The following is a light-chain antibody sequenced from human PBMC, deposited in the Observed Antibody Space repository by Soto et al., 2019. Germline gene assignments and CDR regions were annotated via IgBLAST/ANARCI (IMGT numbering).Light chain of an antibody. CDR1: QSVSTN. J-gene: IGKJ5*01. Sequence: VMTQSPGTLSVSPGETATLSCGTSQSVSTNLAWYQQKPGQPPRLLIYDASTRATGIPARFRGSGSGTEFTLTISYLRPEDFATYYCQQGYSTPPTFGQGTRLEIK. V-gene: IGKV3D-15*01. CDR2: DAS. CDR3: QQGYSTPPT.